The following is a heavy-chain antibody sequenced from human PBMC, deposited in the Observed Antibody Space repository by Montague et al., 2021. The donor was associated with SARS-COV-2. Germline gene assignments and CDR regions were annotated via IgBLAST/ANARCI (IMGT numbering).Heavy chain of an antibody. Sequence: SETLSLTCAVSGGSISSSNWWSWVRQPPGKGLEWIGEIYHSGSTXXNPSLKSRVTISVDKSKNQFSLKLSSVTAADTAVYYCARGDSSGWYGYYYYGMDVWGQGTTVTVSS. CDR1: GGSISSSNW. J-gene: IGHJ6*02. CDR2: IYHSGST. CDR3: ARGDSSGWYGYYYYGMDV. V-gene: IGHV4-4*02. D-gene: IGHD6-19*01.